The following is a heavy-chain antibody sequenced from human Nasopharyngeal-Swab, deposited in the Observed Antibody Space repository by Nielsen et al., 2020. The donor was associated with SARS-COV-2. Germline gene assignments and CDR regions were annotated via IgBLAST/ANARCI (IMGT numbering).Heavy chain of an antibody. CDR2: INHSGST. CDR3: ARGPRILTGYRRGWFDP. V-gene: IGHV4-34*01. D-gene: IGHD3-9*01. Sequence: SETLSLTCAVYGGSFSGYYWRWIRQPPGKGLEWIGEINHSGSTNSNPSLKSRVTISVNTSKNQFSLKLSSVTAADTAVYYCARGPRILTGYRRGWFDPWGQGTLVTVSS. CDR1: GGSFSGYY. J-gene: IGHJ5*02.